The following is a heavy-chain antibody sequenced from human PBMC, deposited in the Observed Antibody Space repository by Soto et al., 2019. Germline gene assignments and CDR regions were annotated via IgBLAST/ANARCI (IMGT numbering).Heavy chain of an antibody. CDR1: GFTFSDHY. Sequence: EVQLVESGGGLVQPGGSLRISCAASGFTFSDHYMDWVRQAPGKGLEWVGRIKNKDNSYSTQYAASVDGRFTISRDDSENSLFLQMNSLKTDDTALYYCARVRLGAPTRYFDSWGQGALVTVSS. CDR2: IKNKDNSYST. J-gene: IGHJ4*01. D-gene: IGHD2-15*01. CDR3: ARVRLGAPTRYFDS. V-gene: IGHV3-72*01.